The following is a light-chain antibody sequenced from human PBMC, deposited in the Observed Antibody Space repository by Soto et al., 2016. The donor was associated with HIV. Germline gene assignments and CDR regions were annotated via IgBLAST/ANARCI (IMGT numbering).Light chain of an antibody. CDR2: EVS. Sequence: DIVMTQTPLSLSVTPGQPASISCNSSQSLLHSDGKTYLFWYVQKPGQSPQLLIYEVSHRFSGVPDRFSGSGSGTDFTLKISRVEAGDVGVYYCLQTIQVPLTFGGGTKVEIK. V-gene: IGKV2D-29*02. J-gene: IGKJ4*01. CDR1: QSLLHSDGKTY. CDR3: LQTIQVPLT.